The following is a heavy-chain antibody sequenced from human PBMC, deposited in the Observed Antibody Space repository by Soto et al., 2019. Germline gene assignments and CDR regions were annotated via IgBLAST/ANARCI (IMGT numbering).Heavy chain of an antibody. CDR2: INAGNGNT. V-gene: IGHV1-3*01. D-gene: IGHD6-19*01. J-gene: IGHJ5*02. Sequence: ASVKVSCKASGYTFTSYAMHWVRQAPGQRLEWMGWINAGNGNTKYSQKFQGRVTMTRDTSTSTVYMELSSLRSEDTAVYYCASGYSSGWYWFDPWGQGTLVTVSS. CDR3: ASGYSSGWYWFDP. CDR1: GYTFTSYA.